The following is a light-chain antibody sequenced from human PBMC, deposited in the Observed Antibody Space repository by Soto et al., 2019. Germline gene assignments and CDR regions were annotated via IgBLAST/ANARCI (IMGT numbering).Light chain of an antibody. J-gene: IGKJ5*01. CDR3: QQYDIWPIT. CDR1: QSVSSN. CDR2: SAS. Sequence: EIVMTHSPATLSVSPEERATLSCRASQSVSSNLAWRQQKPGQAPRLLIYSASTRATGTPARFSGSGSGTGFTLTIISLLSEDIAVYYCQQYDIWPITFGQGTRLEI. V-gene: IGKV3-15*01.